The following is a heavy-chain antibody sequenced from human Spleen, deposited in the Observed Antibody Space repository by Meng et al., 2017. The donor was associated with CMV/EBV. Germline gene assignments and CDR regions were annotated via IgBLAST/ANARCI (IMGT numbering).Heavy chain of an antibody. J-gene: IGHJ4*02. D-gene: IGHD2-2*01. Sequence: SETLSLTCTVSGASISTYYWSWIRQPPGKGLEWIGNIHYSGSINYSPSLKGRVTMSVATSEDQFSLRLNSVTAADTAVYYCARDIAGSTSCYDYWGQGTLVTVSS. CDR1: GASISTYY. V-gene: IGHV4-59*01. CDR2: IHYSGSI. CDR3: ARDIAGSTSCYDY.